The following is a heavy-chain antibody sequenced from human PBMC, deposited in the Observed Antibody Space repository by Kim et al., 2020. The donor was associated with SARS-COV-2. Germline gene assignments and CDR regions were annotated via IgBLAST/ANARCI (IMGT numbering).Heavy chain of an antibody. V-gene: IGHV3-30-3*01. CDR1: GFTFSSYA. Sequence: GGSLRLSCAASGFTFSSYAMHWVRQAPGKGLEWVAVISYDGSNKYYADSVKGRFTISRDNSKSTLYLQMNSLRAEDTAVYYCARDPGYSYGYYSLYYYGMDVWGQGTTVTVSS. J-gene: IGHJ6*02. CDR3: ARDPGYSYGYYSLYYYGMDV. D-gene: IGHD5-18*01. CDR2: ISYDGSNK.